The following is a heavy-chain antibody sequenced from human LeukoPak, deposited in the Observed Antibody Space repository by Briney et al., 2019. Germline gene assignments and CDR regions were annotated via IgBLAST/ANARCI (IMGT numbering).Heavy chain of an antibody. D-gene: IGHD1-20*01. CDR1: GFTLSSYA. CDR2: IKSKTDGGTT. CDR3: TTARMYNWNYNYYYGMDV. J-gene: IGHJ6*02. Sequence: GGSLRLSCAASGFTLSSYAMSWVRQAPGKGLEWVGRIKSKTDGGTTDYAAPVKGRFTISRDDSKNTLYLQMSSLKTEDTAVYYCTTARMYNWNYNYYYGMDVWGQGTSVTVSS. V-gene: IGHV3-15*01.